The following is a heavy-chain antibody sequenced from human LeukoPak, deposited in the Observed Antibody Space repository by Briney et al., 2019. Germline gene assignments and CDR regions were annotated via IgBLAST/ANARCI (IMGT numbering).Heavy chain of an antibody. J-gene: IGHJ4*02. CDR3: ARGLVGDSDF. CDR1: GFTFSDYY. Sequence: GGSLRLSCAASGFTFSDYYMSWIRQAPGKGLVWVSRINPDGSSTAYADSVKGRFTISRDNAKNTLYLQVNSLRAEDTAVYYCARGLVGDSDFWGQGTLVTVSS. V-gene: IGHV3-74*01. D-gene: IGHD1-26*01. CDR2: INPDGSST.